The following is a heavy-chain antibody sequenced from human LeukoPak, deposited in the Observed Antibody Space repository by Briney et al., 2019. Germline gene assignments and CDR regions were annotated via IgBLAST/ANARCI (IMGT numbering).Heavy chain of an antibody. Sequence: AGGSLRLSCAASGFTFSSYGMHWVRQAPGKGLEWVAVILYDGSNKYYADSVKGRFTISRDSSKNTVYLQMNSLRAEDTAVYYCAKDYYDSSGYYYFDDWGQGTLVTASS. CDR1: GFTFSSYG. D-gene: IGHD3-22*01. V-gene: IGHV3-30*18. CDR2: ILYDGSNK. J-gene: IGHJ4*02. CDR3: AKDYYDSSGYYYFDD.